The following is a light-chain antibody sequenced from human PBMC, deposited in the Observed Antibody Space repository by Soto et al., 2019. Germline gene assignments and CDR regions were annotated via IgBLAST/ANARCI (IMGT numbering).Light chain of an antibody. CDR2: DAS. Sequence: EIVLTQSPATLSLSPGERATLSCRASQSVRYDDLAWYRQITAQPPSLLIYDASTRAPGMSDRFSGSGSGTHFTLTIGSLEPEDFAVYYCQHYGTSTAFGQGTRLEIK. CDR3: QHYGTSTA. V-gene: IGKV3-20*01. J-gene: IGKJ1*01. CDR1: QSVRYDD.